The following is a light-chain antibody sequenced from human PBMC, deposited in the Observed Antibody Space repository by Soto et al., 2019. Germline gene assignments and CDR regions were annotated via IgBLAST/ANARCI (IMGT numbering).Light chain of an antibody. CDR2: GNT. Sequence: QSVLTQPPSVSGAPGQTVTISCTGSSSNIGAGYDVHWYQQVPGTAPKLVLYGNTNRPSGVPDRFSGSRSGSSASLAITGLQAEDEADYYCQSYDSILTGSVFGTGTKLTV. CDR3: QSYDSILTGSV. CDR1: SSNIGAGYD. V-gene: IGLV1-40*01. J-gene: IGLJ1*01.